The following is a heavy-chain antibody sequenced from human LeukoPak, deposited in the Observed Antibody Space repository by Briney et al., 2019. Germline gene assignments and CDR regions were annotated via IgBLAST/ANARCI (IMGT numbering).Heavy chain of an antibody. CDR2: FDPEDGET. CDR1: GYTLTELS. J-gene: IGHJ6*02. Sequence: ASVKVSCKVSGYTLTELSMHWVRQAPGKGLEWMGGFDPEDGETIYAQKFQGRVTMTEDTSTDTAYMELSSLRSEDTAVYYCAMTDFWSGYVSGMDVWGQGTTVTVPS. V-gene: IGHV1-24*01. CDR3: AMTDFWSGYVSGMDV. D-gene: IGHD3-3*01.